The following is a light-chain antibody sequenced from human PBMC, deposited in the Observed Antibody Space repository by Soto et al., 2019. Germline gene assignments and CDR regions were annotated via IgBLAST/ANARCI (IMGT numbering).Light chain of an antibody. V-gene: IGLV2-11*01. CDR2: DVS. CDR3: CSFAGSYTYV. J-gene: IGLJ1*01. CDR1: SSDVGRYEY. Sequence: QSALTQPRSVSGSPGQSVTISCTDSSSDVGRYEYVSWYQQHPGKVPKLIIYDVSERPAGVPDRFSGSKSGNTASLTISGLQAEDEADYSCCSFAGSYTYVFGGGTKV.